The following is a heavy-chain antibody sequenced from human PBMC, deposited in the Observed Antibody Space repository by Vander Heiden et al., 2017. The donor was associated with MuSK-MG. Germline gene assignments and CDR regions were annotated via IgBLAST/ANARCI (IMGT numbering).Heavy chain of an antibody. Sequence: QITLKESGPTLVKPTQTLTLTCTFSGFSLSTSGVGVGWIRQPPGKALEWLALIYWNDDKRYSPSLKSRLTITKDTSKNQVVLTMTNMDPVDTATYYCAHSHRGGGIVVGPAAHDAFDIWGQGTMVTVSS. V-gene: IGHV2-5*01. CDR1: GFSLSTSGVG. J-gene: IGHJ3*02. D-gene: IGHD2-2*01. CDR2: IYWNDDK. CDR3: AHSHRGGGIVVGPAAHDAFDI.